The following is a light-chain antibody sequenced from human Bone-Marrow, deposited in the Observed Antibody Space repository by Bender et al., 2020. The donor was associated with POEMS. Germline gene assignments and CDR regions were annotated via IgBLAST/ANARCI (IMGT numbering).Light chain of an antibody. J-gene: IGLJ2*01. CDR3: SSYVDSNTGG. CDR2: DVT. V-gene: IGLV2-14*03. CDR1: SSDVGGYDY. Sequence: QSALTQPASVSGSPGQSIIISCTGTSSDVGGYDYVAWYQHHPGKAPKVLIYDVTNRPAGVSSRFSGAKAGNTASLTISGRQGGDEADYYCSSYVDSNTGGFGGGTSVTVL.